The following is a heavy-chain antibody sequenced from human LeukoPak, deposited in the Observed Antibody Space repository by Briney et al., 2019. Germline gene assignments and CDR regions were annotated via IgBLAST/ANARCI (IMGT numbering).Heavy chain of an antibody. CDR1: GGSISSSS. V-gene: IGHV3-21*01. CDR2: ISSSSSYI. J-gene: IGHJ5*02. Sequence: PSETLSLTCTVSGGSISSSSYYWGWIRQAPGKGLEWVSSISSSSSYIYYADSVKDRFTISRDNAKNSLYLQMNSLRAEDTAVYYCAREIYDILTGYYKSEINWFDPWGQGTLVTVSS. D-gene: IGHD3-9*01. CDR3: AREIYDILTGYYKSEINWFDP.